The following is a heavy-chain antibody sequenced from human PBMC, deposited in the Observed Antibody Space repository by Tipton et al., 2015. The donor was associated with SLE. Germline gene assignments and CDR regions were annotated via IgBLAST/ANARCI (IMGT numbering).Heavy chain of an antibody. D-gene: IGHD2-21*02. CDR1: GGSIRSTSYY. Sequence: TLSLTCTVSGGSIRSTSYYWGWVRQPPGKGLEWIGIIWYTGSTFYNPTLKSRVALSREESKNQFSLKLTSVAAADTAIYYCARGMVTWRGAIVGVDVWGQGTTVNVSS. J-gene: IGHJ6*02. V-gene: IGHV4-39*07. CDR2: IWYTGST. CDR3: ARGMVTWRGAIVGVDV.